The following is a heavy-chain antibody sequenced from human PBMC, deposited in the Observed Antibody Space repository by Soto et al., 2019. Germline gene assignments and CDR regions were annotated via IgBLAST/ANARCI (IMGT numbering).Heavy chain of an antibody. CDR1: GGTFSSYA. V-gene: IGHV1-69*13. CDR3: ARGKKSTLGAFDI. D-gene: IGHD7-27*01. Sequence: SVKVSCKASGGTFSSYAISWVRQAPGQGLEWMGGIIPIFGTANYAQKFQGRVTITADESTSTAYMELSSLRSEDTAVYYCARGKKSTLGAFDIWGQGTMVTVSS. J-gene: IGHJ3*02. CDR2: IIPIFGTA.